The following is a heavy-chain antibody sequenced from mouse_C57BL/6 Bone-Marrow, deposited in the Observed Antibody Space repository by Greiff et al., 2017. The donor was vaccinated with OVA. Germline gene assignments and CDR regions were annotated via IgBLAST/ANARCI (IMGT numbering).Heavy chain of an antibody. CDR2: ISNGGGST. Sequence: EVMLVESGGGLVQPGWSLKLSCAASGFTFSDYYMYWVRQTPEKRLEWVAYISNGGGSTYYPDTVKGRFTISRDNAKNTLYLQMSRLKSEDTAMYYCARRNYNGRRAMDYWGQGTSVTVTS. V-gene: IGHV5-12*01. CDR1: GFTFSDYY. J-gene: IGHJ4*01. D-gene: IGHD1-1*01. CDR3: ARRNYNGRRAMDY.